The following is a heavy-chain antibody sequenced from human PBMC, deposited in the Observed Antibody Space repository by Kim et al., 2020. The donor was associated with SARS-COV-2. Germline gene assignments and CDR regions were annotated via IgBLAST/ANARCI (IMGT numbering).Heavy chain of an antibody. V-gene: IGHV3-53*01. CDR2: FYSGGSA. CDR1: GFTVSSNY. Sequence: GGSLRLSCEVSGFTVSSNYMSWVRQAPGKGLEWVSAFYSGGSAYYADSVKGRFTISRDNSKNTLNLQMNSLRVEDTAVYYCVRDHYDSSGYYGLWYFDLWGRGTLAT. CDR3: VRDHYDSSGYYGLWYFDL. J-gene: IGHJ2*01. D-gene: IGHD3-22*01.